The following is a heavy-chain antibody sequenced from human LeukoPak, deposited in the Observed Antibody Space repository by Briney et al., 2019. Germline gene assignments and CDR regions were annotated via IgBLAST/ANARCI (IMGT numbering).Heavy chain of an antibody. Sequence: SQTLSLTCAVSGGSISSGGYSWSWIRQPPGKGLEWIGEINHSGSTNYNPSLKSRVTISVDTSKNQFSLKLSSVTAADTAVYYCARVPTQGWRERRGAFDIWGQGTMVTVSS. CDR2: INHSGST. J-gene: IGHJ3*02. V-gene: IGHV4-30-2*01. CDR1: GGSISSGGYS. D-gene: IGHD1-1*01. CDR3: ARVPTQGWRERRGAFDI.